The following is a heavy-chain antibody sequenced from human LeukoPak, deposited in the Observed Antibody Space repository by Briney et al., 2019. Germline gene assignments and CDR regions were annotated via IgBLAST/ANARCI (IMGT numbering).Heavy chain of an antibody. Sequence: SETLSLACTVSGGSISRGGYYWSWIRQHPGKGLEWIGYIYYSGSTYYNPSLKSRVTISVDTSKNQFSLKLSSVTAADTAVYYCAREFVRPHRGNWFDPWGQGTLVTVSS. V-gene: IGHV4-31*03. CDR2: IYYSGST. D-gene: IGHD3-10*01. CDR1: GGSISRGGYY. J-gene: IGHJ5*02. CDR3: AREFVRPHRGNWFDP.